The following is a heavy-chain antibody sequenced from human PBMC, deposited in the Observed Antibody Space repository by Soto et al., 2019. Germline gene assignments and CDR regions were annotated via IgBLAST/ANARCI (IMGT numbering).Heavy chain of an antibody. CDR2: IYYSGST. CDR3: ARDPVKWLWDY. J-gene: IGHJ4*02. D-gene: IGHD3-22*01. CDR1: GGSITRGGYY. V-gene: IGHV4-61*08. Sequence: PSETLSLTCTVSGGSITRGGYYWSWIRQPPGKGLEWIGYIYYSGSTNYNPSLKSRVTISVDTSKNQFSLKLSSVTAADTAVYYCARDPVKWLWDYWGQGTLVTVSS.